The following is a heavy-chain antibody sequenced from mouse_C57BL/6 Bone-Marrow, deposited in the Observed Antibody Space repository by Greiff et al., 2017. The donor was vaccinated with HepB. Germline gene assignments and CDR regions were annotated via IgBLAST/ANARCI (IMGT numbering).Heavy chain of an antibody. Sequence: VQLQQPGAELVKPGASVKLSCKASGYTFTSYWMHWVKQRPGQGLEWIGMIHPNSGSTNYNEKFKSKATLTVDKSSSTAYMQLSSLTSEDSAVYYCARVNYGSSYGFAYWGQGTLVTVSA. CDR1: GYTFTSYW. CDR2: IHPNSGST. CDR3: ARVNYGSSYGFAY. V-gene: IGHV1-64*01. J-gene: IGHJ3*01. D-gene: IGHD1-1*01.